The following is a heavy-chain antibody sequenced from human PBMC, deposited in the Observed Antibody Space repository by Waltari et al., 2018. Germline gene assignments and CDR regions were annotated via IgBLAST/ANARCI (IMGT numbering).Heavy chain of an antibody. CDR2: IYTSGST. CDR3: ARGRWVGYNLIYFDY. D-gene: IGHD5-12*01. Sequence: QVQLQESGPGLVKPSETLSLTCTLSGGSISTYYWSWIRQSPGKGLEWIGYIYTSGSTSYTPSLKSRVTISVDTSKNQFSLKLTSVAAADTAVYYCARGRWVGYNLIYFDYWGQGALVTVSS. J-gene: IGHJ4*02. V-gene: IGHV4-4*09. CDR1: GGSISTYY.